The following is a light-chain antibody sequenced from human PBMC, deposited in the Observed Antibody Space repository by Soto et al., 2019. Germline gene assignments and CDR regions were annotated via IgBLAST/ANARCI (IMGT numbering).Light chain of an antibody. CDR3: AAWDDSLRGVV. V-gene: IGLV1-47*01. Sequence: QSVLTQPPSASGTPGQRVTISCSGSLSNIGSNFIYWYQQLPGSAPKLLINRNNERPSGVPDRFSGSKSGTSASLAISGLRSEDEADYHCAAWDDSLRGVVFGGGTQRPS. J-gene: IGLJ2*01. CDR1: LSNIGSNF. CDR2: RNN.